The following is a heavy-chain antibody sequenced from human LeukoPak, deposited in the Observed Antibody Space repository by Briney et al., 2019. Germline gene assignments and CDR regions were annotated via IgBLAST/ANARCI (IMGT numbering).Heavy chain of an antibody. Sequence: GASVKVSCKASGYTFTGYYMHWVRQAPGQGLEWMGWINPNSGGTNYAQKFQGRVTMTRDTSISTAYMELSRLRSDDTAVYYCASELWFGELSAFYYGMDVWGQGTTVTVPS. J-gene: IGHJ6*02. V-gene: IGHV1-2*02. CDR1: GYTFTGYY. CDR3: ASELWFGELSAFYYGMDV. D-gene: IGHD3-10*01. CDR2: INPNSGGT.